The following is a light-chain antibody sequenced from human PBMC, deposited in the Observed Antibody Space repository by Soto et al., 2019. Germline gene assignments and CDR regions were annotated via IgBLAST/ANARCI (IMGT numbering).Light chain of an antibody. Sequence: DIPMTQSPSSLSASVGDRVTITCQASQDISNYLNWYQQIPGQAPKLLIYGASNLETGVPSRFSGSASGTDFSFTISSLQPGDIATYYCQQYDNLPFTFGPGTKVDIK. CDR2: GAS. CDR1: QDISNY. V-gene: IGKV1-33*01. J-gene: IGKJ3*01. CDR3: QQYDNLPFT.